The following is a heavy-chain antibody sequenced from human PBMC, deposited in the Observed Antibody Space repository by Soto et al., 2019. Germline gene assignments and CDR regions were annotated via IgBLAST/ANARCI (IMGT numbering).Heavy chain of an antibody. Sequence: GESLKISCKGSRYSFTSYWIGWVRQMPGKGLEWMGIIYPGDSDTRYSPSFQGQVTISRDNSKNTLYLQMNSLRAEDTAVYYRARGLGDYYYGMDVWGQGTTVTVSS. V-gene: IGHV5-51*01. CDR2: IYPGDSDT. CDR3: ARGLGDYYYGMDV. J-gene: IGHJ6*02. CDR1: RYSFTSYW.